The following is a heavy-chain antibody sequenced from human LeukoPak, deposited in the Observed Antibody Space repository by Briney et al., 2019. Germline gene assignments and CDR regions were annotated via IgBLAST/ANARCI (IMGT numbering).Heavy chain of an antibody. D-gene: IGHD5-18*01. CDR2: ISYSGST. V-gene: IGHV4-59*08. J-gene: IGHJ4*02. Sequence: SETLSLTCSVSGRSVHTYYWTWIRQPPGKELEWIGYISYSGSTNYNPSLKSRVTISIDTSKNQFSLRLTSVTAADTAMYYCALRDGYGYFPDWGQGALVTVSS. CDR1: GRSVHTYY. CDR3: ALRDGYGYFPD.